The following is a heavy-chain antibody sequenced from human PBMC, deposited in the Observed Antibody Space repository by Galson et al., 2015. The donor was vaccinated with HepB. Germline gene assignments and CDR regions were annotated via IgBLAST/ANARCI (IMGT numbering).Heavy chain of an antibody. CDR3: ARAGVGAAYYYYYYGMDV. CDR2: ISSSSSTI. CDR1: GFTFSSYS. Sequence: SLRLSCAASGFTFSSYSMNWVRQAPGKGLEWVSYISSSSSTIYYADSVKGRFTISRDNAKNSLYLQMNSLRDEDTAVYYCARAGVGAAYYYYYYGMDVWGQGTTVTVSS. J-gene: IGHJ6*02. V-gene: IGHV3-48*02. D-gene: IGHD1-26*01.